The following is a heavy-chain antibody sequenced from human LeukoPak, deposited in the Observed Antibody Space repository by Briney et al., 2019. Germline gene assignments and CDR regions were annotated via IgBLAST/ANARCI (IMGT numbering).Heavy chain of an antibody. Sequence: GGSLRLSCAASGFTFSSYGLNWVRQAPGKGLEWVSYISSSSNVIYYTDSVKGRFTISRDNARNLLSLQMNSLRAEDTAVYYCARGDPIYDFWSGGDYWGQGSLVTVSS. CDR1: GFTFSSYG. J-gene: IGHJ4*02. CDR2: ISSSSNVI. CDR3: ARGDPIYDFWSGGDY. V-gene: IGHV3-48*01. D-gene: IGHD3-3*01.